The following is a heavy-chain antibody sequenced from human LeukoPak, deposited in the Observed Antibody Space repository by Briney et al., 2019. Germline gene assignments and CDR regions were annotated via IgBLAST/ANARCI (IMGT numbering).Heavy chain of an antibody. Sequence: GASVKVSCKASGGTFSSYAISWVRQAPGQGLEWMGRIIPILGIANYAQKFQGRVTITADKSTSTAYMELSSLRSEDTAVYYCASPPGGGDAFDIWGQGTMVTVSS. V-gene: IGHV1-69*04. CDR2: IIPILGIA. D-gene: IGHD3-10*01. CDR3: ASPPGGGDAFDI. CDR1: GGTFSSYA. J-gene: IGHJ3*02.